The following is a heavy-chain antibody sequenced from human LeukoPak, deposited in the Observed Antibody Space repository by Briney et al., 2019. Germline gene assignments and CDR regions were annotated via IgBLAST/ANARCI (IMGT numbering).Heavy chain of an antibody. J-gene: IGHJ4*02. Sequence: ASVKVSCKASGYTFTSYDINWVRQATGQGLEWMGWMNPNSGNTGYAQKFQGRVTITRNTSISTAYMELSSLRSEDTAVYYCAREMGSSWSNSDYWGQGTLVTVSS. V-gene: IGHV1-8*03. D-gene: IGHD6-13*01. CDR1: GYTFTSYD. CDR3: AREMGSSWSNSDY. CDR2: MNPNSGNT.